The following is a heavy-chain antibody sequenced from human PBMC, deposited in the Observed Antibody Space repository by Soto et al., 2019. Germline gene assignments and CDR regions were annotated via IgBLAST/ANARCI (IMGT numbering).Heavy chain of an antibody. CDR1: GYTFTSYY. D-gene: IGHD5-18*01. CDR3: AREDTAMVGGMDV. CDR2: INPSGGST. J-gene: IGHJ6*02. V-gene: IGHV1-46*01. Sequence: ASVKVSCKASGYTFTSYYMHWVRQAPGQGLEWMGIINPSGGSTSYAQKFQGRVTMTRDTSTSTVYMELSSLRSEDTAVYYCAREDTAMVGGMDVWGQGTTVTVS.